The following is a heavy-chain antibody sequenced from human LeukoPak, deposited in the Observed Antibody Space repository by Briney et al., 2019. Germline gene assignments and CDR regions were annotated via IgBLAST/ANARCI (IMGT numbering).Heavy chain of an antibody. CDR1: GFTFSSYG. Sequence: PGGSLRLSCAASGFTFSSYGMSWVRQAPGKGLEWVSAISGSGGSTYYADSVKGRFTISRDNSKNTLYLQMNSLRAEDTAVYYCAKGTRGYSYGAVLDYWGQGTLVTVSS. CDR3: AKGTRGYSYGAVLDY. CDR2: ISGSGGST. V-gene: IGHV3-23*01. D-gene: IGHD5-18*01. J-gene: IGHJ4*02.